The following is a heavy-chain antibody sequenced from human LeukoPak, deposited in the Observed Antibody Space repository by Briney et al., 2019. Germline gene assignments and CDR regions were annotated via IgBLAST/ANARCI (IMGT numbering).Heavy chain of an antibody. Sequence: SETLSLTCTGSDGSISSSSYYWGWIRQPPGKGLEWIGSIYYTGSTYYNPSLKSRVTISVDTSMHQFSLKLRSVAAADTAVYYCARHGVAARPPYFDYWGQGTLVTVSS. D-gene: IGHD6-6*01. CDR3: ARHGVAARPPYFDY. CDR2: IYYTGST. V-gene: IGHV4-39*01. J-gene: IGHJ4*02. CDR1: DGSISSSSYY.